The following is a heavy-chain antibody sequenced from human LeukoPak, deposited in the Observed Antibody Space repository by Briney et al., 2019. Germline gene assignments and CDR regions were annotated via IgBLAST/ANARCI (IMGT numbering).Heavy chain of an antibody. CDR1: GFTFSTYA. CDR3: AKDRYYYGSGSVNWFDP. V-gene: IGHV3-23*01. Sequence: GGSLRLSCAASGFTFSTYAVNWVRQAPGKGLEWVSAISGSGGSTYYADSVKGRFTISRDNSKNTLYLQMNSLRAEDTAVYYCAKDRYYYGSGSVNWFDPWGQGTLVTVSS. CDR2: ISGSGGST. J-gene: IGHJ5*02. D-gene: IGHD3-10*01.